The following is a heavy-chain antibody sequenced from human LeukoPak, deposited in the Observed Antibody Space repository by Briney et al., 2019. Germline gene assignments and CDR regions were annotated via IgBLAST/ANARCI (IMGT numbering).Heavy chain of an antibody. J-gene: IGHJ5*02. V-gene: IGHV3-7*05. D-gene: IGHD3-22*01. CDR3: ARDYYDSSGYYFDP. Sequence: GGSLRLSCAASGFTFSNYWMSWVRQAPGKGLEWVASIKQDGSEKYYVDSVKGRFTISRDNAKNSLYLQMNSLRAEDTAVYYCARDYYDSSGYYFDPWGQGTLVTVSS. CDR2: IKQDGSEK. CDR1: GFTFSNYW.